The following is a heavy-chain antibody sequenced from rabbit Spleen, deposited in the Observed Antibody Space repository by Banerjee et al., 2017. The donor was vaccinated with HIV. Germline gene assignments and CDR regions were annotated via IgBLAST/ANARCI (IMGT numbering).Heavy chain of an antibody. CDR2: INASTGKP. V-gene: IGHV1S45*01. Sequence: QEQLVEYGGGLVQPEGSLTLTCKASGFSFSDRDVMCWVRQAPGKGLEWIACINASTGKPVYATWAKGRFTLSRTSSTTVTLRMTSLTAADRATYFCARDLVGVIGWNFYLWGPGTLVTVS. CDR3: ARDLVGVIGWNFYL. CDR1: GFSFSDRDV. J-gene: IGHJ4*01. D-gene: IGHD1-1*01.